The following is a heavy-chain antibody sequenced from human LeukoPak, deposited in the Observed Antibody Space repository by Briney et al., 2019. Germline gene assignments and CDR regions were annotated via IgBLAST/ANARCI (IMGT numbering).Heavy chain of an antibody. Sequence: GRSLRLSCVAFGFTFSSYGMHWVRQAPGKGMEWVALISPDGSDNYYADSVKGRFTTSRDNSKNTLYLQMKNLRVEDTAVYYCAKDYGGVMNFWGQGTLVTVSS. J-gene: IGHJ4*02. D-gene: IGHD3-16*01. CDR2: ISPDGSDN. CDR1: GFTFSSYG. CDR3: AKDYGGVMNF. V-gene: IGHV3-30*18.